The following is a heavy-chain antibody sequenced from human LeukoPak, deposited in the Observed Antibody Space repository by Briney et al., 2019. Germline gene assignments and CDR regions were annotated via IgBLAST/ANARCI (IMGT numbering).Heavy chain of an antibody. CDR3: AREASIVGRCSDY. Sequence: GGSLRLSCAASGFTFSSYAMHWVRQAPGKGLEYVSAISSNGGSTSYANSVKGRFTISRDNSKNTLYLQMGSLRAEDMAVYYCAREASIVGRCSDYGGQETLVTVSS. D-gene: IGHD6-6*01. V-gene: IGHV3-64*01. CDR1: GFTFSSYA. CDR2: ISSNGGST. J-gene: IGHJ4*02.